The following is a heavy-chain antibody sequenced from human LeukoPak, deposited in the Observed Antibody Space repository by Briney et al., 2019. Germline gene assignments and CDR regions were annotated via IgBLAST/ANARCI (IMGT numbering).Heavy chain of an antibody. Sequence: SETLSLTCTVSGGSITNNYWSWIRQTPGKGLEWIGYIYYSGTTTYNPSLKSRVTISIDTSTNQFSLQLTSVTAADTAVYYCARVAFRLTNAFDIWGQGTMVTVSS. CDR1: GGSITNNY. V-gene: IGHV4-59*08. J-gene: IGHJ3*02. CDR3: ARVAFRLTNAFDI. D-gene: IGHD4/OR15-4a*01. CDR2: IYYSGTT.